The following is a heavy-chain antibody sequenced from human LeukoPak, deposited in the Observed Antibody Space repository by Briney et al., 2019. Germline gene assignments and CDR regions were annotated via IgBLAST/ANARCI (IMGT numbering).Heavy chain of an antibody. CDR3: AGSAAGTMDAFDI. J-gene: IGHJ3*02. CDR2: INPSGGST. CDR1: GYTFTSYY. D-gene: IGHD6-13*01. Sequence: ASVKVSCKASGYTFTSYYMHWVRQAPGQGLEWMGIINPSGGSTSYAQKFQGRVTMTRGTSTSTVYMELSSLRSEDTAVYYCAGSAAGTMDAFDIWGQGTMVTVSS. V-gene: IGHV1-46*01.